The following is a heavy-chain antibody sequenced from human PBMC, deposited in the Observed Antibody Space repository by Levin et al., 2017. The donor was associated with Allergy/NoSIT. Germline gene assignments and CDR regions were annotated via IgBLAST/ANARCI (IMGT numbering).Heavy chain of an antibody. V-gene: IGHV3-21*06. J-gene: IGHJ4*02. CDR1: GFTFTDYV. Sequence: PGGSLRLSCAASGFTFTDYVINWVRQAPGKGLEWVSSISSTSRYISYGDSVKGRFTVSRDNAKNSVYLQMNSLRADDTALYFCARAGFRCTTTACYPDYWGQGTLVTVSS. D-gene: IGHD2-2*01. CDR3: ARAGFRCTTTACYPDY. CDR2: ISSTSRYI.